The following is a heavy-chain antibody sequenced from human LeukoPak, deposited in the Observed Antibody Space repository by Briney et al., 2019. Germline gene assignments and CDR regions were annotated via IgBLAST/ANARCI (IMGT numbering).Heavy chain of an antibody. CDR1: GFTFSSYA. CDR2: ITGSAGST. V-gene: IGHV3-23*01. Sequence: GGSRTLSCAASGFTFSSYALSWVRQAPGKGLEWVSSITGSAGSTYYADSVKGRFSISRDNSKNTLYLQMNSLRAEDTAVYYCAKVGSERRLNGNVDYWGQGTLVTVSS. J-gene: IGHJ4*02. D-gene: IGHD1-26*01. CDR3: AKVGSERRLNGNVDY.